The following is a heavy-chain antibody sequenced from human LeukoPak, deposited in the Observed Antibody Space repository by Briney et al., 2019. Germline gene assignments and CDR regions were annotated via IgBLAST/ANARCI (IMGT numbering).Heavy chain of an antibody. Sequence: GGSLRLSCGASGFTFSHHWMHWVRHVPGKGLVWVSRIDGGGSSTSYADSVKGRFSISRDNAKSTLYLQMNSLRAEDTAVYYCAKLIAVAGTFDYWGQGTLVTVSS. CDR2: IDGGGSST. V-gene: IGHV3-74*01. CDR3: AKLIAVAGTFDY. J-gene: IGHJ4*02. CDR1: GFTFSHHW. D-gene: IGHD6-19*01.